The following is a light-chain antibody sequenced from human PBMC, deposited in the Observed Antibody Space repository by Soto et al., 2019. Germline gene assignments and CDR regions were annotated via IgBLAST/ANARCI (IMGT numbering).Light chain of an antibody. CDR2: DVS. Sequence: QSVLTQPHSVSGSPGQSVTISCTGTSSDVGGYNYVSWYQQHPGKAPKLMIYDVSKRPSGVTDRFSGSKSGNTASLTISGLQAEDEADYYCCSYAGSYSYVLGTGTKLTVL. V-gene: IGLV2-11*01. CDR1: SSDVGGYNY. J-gene: IGLJ1*01. CDR3: CSYAGSYSYV.